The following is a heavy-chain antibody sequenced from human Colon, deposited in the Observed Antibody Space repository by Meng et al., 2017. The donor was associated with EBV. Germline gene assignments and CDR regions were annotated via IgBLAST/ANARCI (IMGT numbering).Heavy chain of an antibody. J-gene: IGHJ4*02. CDR3: ARDLRAVGKDLDY. Sequence: QVQLVQSGXDLKKXXXSVKVSRKASGYSLTSYGINWVRQAPGQGLEWMGWINTNTGDPTYAQAFTGRFVFSFDTSLNTAYLQISNLKAEDTAVYYCARDLRAVGKDLDYWGQGTLVTVSS. CDR1: GYSLTSYG. CDR2: INTNTGDP. V-gene: IGHV7-4-1*02. D-gene: IGHD4-23*01.